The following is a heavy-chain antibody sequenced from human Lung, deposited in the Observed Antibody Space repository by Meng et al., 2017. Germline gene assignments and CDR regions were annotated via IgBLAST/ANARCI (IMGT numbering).Heavy chain of an antibody. V-gene: IGHV1-18*01. CDR2: ISTYNGNT. Sequence: QVQLVQSGAEVKKPGASVKCSCTASGYTFIRYGISWVRQAPGQGLEWMGWISTYNGNTNYAQKFQGRVTMTTDTSTSTAYMELRSLRSDDTAVYYCAVMGLYGDYDNWYFDLWGRGTLVTVSS. CDR3: AVMGLYGDYDNWYFDL. J-gene: IGHJ2*01. CDR1: GYTFIRYG. D-gene: IGHD4-17*01.